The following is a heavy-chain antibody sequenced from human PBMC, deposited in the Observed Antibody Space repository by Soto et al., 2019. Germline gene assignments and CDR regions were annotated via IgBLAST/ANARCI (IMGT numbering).Heavy chain of an antibody. CDR1: GYTFTISA. D-gene: IGHD2-21*02. V-gene: IGHV1-3*01. Sequence: ASAKVSCKASGYTFTISAMHWVRQAPGQRLEWMGWINAGNGNTKYSQKFQGRVTITRDTSASTAYMELSSLRSEDTAVYYCARSIVVVTALDYWGQGTLVTVSS. J-gene: IGHJ4*02. CDR2: INAGNGNT. CDR3: ARSIVVVTALDY.